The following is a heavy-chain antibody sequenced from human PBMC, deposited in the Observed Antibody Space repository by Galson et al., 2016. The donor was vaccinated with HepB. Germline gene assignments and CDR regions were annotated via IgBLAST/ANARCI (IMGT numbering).Heavy chain of an antibody. CDR1: GDSISNTNW. CDR2: IYHRGST. V-gene: IGHV4-4*02. CDR3: ARSTRDHQQLILFDS. J-gene: IGHJ4*02. D-gene: IGHD6-13*01. Sequence: SETLSLTCGVSGDSISNTNWWSWVRQPPGKGLEWIGEIYHRGSTNYNPSLKSRVTISVDKSRNQFSLKLSSVTAADTAIYYCARSTRDHQQLILFDSWGQGTLVTVSS.